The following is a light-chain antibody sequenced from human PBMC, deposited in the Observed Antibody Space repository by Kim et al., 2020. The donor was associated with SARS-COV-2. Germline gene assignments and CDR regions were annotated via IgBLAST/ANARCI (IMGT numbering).Light chain of an antibody. CDR2: ENN. CDR3: QSYDTTNRV. CDR1: SGSIASNS. J-gene: IGLJ3*02. Sequence: KPVTISCTRSSGSIASNSVQWYQQRPGSAPTTVIYENNQRPSGVPDRFSGSIDSSSNSAALTISGLKTEDEADYYCQSYDTTNRVFGGGTQLTVL. V-gene: IGLV6-57*03.